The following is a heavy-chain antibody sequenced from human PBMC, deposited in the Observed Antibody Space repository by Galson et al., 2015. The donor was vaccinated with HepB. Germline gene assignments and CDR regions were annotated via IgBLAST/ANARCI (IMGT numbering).Heavy chain of an antibody. D-gene: IGHD3-9*01. CDR3: ARGNFDWLSSPHDAFDI. CDR1: GFTFSSYA. Sequence: SLRLSCAASGFTFSSYAMHWVRQAPGKGLEWVAVISYDGSNKYYADSVKGRFTISRDNSKNTLYLQMNSLRAEDTAVYYCARGNFDWLSSPHDAFDIWGQGTMVTVSS. CDR2: ISYDGSNK. J-gene: IGHJ3*02. V-gene: IGHV3-30*04.